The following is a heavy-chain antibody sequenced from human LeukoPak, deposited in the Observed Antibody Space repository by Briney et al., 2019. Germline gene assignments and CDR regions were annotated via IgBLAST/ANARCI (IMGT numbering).Heavy chain of an antibody. CDR3: AKTSMTRIVVVPAASSYFDY. Sequence: GGSLRLSCAASGFTFSSYAMSWVRQAPGKGLEWVSAISGSGGSTYYADSVKGRFTISRDNSKNTLYLQMNSLRAEDTAVYYCAKTSMTRIVVVPAASSYFDYWGQGTLVTVSS. J-gene: IGHJ4*02. CDR2: ISGSGGST. CDR1: GFTFSSYA. V-gene: IGHV3-23*01. D-gene: IGHD2-2*01.